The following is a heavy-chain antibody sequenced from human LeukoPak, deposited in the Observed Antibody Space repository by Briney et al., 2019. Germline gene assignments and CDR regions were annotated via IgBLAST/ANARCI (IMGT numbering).Heavy chain of an antibody. CDR3: ARIFRDHYDSSGYSYYYYGMDV. Sequence: GGSLRLSCAASGFIFSVYEMNWVRQAPGKGLEWVSYISSSGSTIEYADSVKGRFTISRDNAKNSLYLQMNSLRAEDTAVYFCARIFRDHYDSSGYSYYYYGMDVWGQGTTVIVSS. J-gene: IGHJ6*02. D-gene: IGHD3-22*01. CDR2: ISSSGSTI. V-gene: IGHV3-48*03. CDR1: GFIFSVYE.